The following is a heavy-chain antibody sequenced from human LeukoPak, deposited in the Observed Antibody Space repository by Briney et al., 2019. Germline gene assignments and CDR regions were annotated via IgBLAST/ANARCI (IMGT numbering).Heavy chain of an antibody. J-gene: IGHJ4*02. CDR1: SGAISNYY. CDR3: ARERRSGTYYYFDY. D-gene: IGHD3-10*01. CDR2: IAYSGST. V-gene: IGHV4-59*01. Sequence: SETLSLTCTVSSGAISNYYWSWIRQPPGKGLEWIGYIAYSGSTNYNPSLKSRVSMSVHTSKNQFSLKLSSVTAADTAVYYCARERRSGTYYYFDYWGQGILVTVSS.